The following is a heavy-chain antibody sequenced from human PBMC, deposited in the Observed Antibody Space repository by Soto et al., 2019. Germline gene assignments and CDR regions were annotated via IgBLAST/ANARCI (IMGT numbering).Heavy chain of an antibody. CDR3: AKQGYYSGYTPPFFDY. CDR1: GGSISSGSYY. D-gene: IGHD2-15*01. CDR2: IYYSGST. Sequence: QVQLQESGPGLVKPSQTLSLTCSVSGGSISSGSYYWSWIRQHPGKGLEWIGYIYYSGSTYYNPSLKSRVSILVDTSKNQCSLKLCSVTAADTAVYYCAKQGYYSGYTPPFFDYWGQGTLVTVSS. V-gene: IGHV4-31*03. J-gene: IGHJ4*02.